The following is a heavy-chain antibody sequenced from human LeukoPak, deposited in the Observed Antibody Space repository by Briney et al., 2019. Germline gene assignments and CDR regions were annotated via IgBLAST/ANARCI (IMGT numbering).Heavy chain of an antibody. CDR1: GGSIISYY. V-gene: IGHV4-59*01. CDR2: ISYRGST. D-gene: IGHD2-21*01. J-gene: IGHJ4*02. CDR3: ARGMQLWVPFEY. Sequence: SETLSLTCTVSGGSIISYYWSWIRQTPGKGLEWIAYISYRGSTHYNPSLKSRVTLSVDTSKKQFSLNLSAMTAADAAVYYCARGMQLWVPFEYWGQGTLVTGSS.